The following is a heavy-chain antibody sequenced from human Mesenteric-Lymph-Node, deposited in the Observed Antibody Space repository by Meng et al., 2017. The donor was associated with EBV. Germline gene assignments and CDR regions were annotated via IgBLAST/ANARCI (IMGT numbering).Heavy chain of an antibody. V-gene: IGHV4-39*01. CDR1: DVSIDSCNYF. D-gene: IGHD3-22*01. J-gene: IGHJ4*02. Sequence: QRQRGGWGPGLVVPSETLSLTCSVSDVSIDSCNYFWGWIRQPPGKGLEWIGSFSYGETPNYNPSLKSRVTISVDTSKNQLSLKLTSVTAADTAVYYCARPLGNCRDYYYAGPFEYWGPGTLVTVSS. CDR2: FSYGETP. CDR3: ARPLGNCRDYYYAGPFEY.